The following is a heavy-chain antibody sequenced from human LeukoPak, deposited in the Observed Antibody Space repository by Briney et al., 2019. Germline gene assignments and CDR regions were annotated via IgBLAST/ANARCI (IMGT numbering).Heavy chain of an antibody. CDR2: IGTAGDT. D-gene: IGHD3/OR15-3a*01. CDR3: ARARYVALGPGDY. J-gene: IGHJ4*02. V-gene: IGHV3-13*04. CDR1: GFTFNSYD. Sequence: PGGSLRLSCAASGFTFNSYDMHWVRQATGKGLEWVSAIGTAGDTYYPGSVKGRFTISRDNSENTLYLQMNSLRAEDTAVYYCARARYVALGPGDYWGQGTLVTVSS.